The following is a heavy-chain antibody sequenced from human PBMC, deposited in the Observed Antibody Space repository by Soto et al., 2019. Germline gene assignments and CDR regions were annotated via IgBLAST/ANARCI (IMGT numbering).Heavy chain of an antibody. CDR1: GFTFSSYG. CDR2: ISYDGSNK. Sequence: QVQLVESGGGVVQPGRSLRLSCAASGFTFSSYGMHWVRQAPGKGLEWVAVISYDGSNKYYADSVKGRFTISRDNSKNXLYLQMNRLRAEDTAVYYCAKGLWFGELPFDAFDIWGQGTMVTVSS. CDR3: AKGLWFGELPFDAFDI. V-gene: IGHV3-30*18. D-gene: IGHD3-10*01. J-gene: IGHJ3*02.